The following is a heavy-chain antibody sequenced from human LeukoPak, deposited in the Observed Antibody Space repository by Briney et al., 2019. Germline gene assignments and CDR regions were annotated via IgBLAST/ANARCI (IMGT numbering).Heavy chain of an antibody. CDR3: LLATINSGLFHY. J-gene: IGHJ4*02. D-gene: IGHD5-24*01. CDR1: GFTVSSNT. Sequence: GGSLRLSCAASGFTVSSNTMSWVRQAPGKGLELVSVLYSDGRTYYADSVKGRFTISRDNPKNTLFIQMNSLRAEDTAVYYCLLATINSGLFHYWGKGTLVTVSS. V-gene: IGHV3-53*01. CDR2: LYSDGRT.